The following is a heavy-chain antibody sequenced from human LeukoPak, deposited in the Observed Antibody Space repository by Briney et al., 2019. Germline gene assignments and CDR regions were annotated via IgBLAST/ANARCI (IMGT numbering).Heavy chain of an antibody. J-gene: IGHJ6*02. CDR2: ISGSGGST. V-gene: IGHV3-23*01. CDR3: AREIVVVVAATRYYYYGMDV. D-gene: IGHD2-15*01. CDR1: GFTFSSYA. Sequence: QAGGSLRLSCAASGFTFSSYAMSWVRQAPGKGLEWVSAISGSGGSTYYADSVKGRFTISRDNSKNTLYLQMNSLRAEDTAVYYCAREIVVVVAATRYYYYGMDVWGQGTTVTVSS.